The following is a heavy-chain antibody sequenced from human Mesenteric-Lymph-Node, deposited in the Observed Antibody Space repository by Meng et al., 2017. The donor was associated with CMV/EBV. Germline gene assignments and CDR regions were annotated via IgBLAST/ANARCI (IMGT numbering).Heavy chain of an antibody. CDR1: GFIFSNAW. D-gene: IGHD3-3*01. CDR3: TTGATVFGVVIMGANF. CDR2: IKTKTDGETT. J-gene: IGHJ4*02. V-gene: IGHV3-15*01. Sequence: GGSLRLSCAASGFIFSNAWMGWVRQAPGKGLEWVGRIKTKTDGETTDYAAPVKGRFIISRDDSENTLYLQMNSLKTEDTAVYYCTTGATVFGVVIMGANFWGQGTLVTVSS.